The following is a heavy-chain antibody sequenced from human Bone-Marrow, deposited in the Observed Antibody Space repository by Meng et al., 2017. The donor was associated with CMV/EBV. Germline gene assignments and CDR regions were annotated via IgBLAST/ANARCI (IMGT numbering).Heavy chain of an antibody. D-gene: IGHD2-15*01. Sequence: ASVKVSCKASGYTFTGYYMHWVRQAPGQGLEWMGWINPNSGGTNYAQKFQGRITMTRDTSISTAYMELSRLRPDDTAVYYCAREWGGKLVAKYYGMDVWGQGTTVTVSS. CDR3: AREWGGKLVAKYYGMDV. CDR2: INPNSGGT. J-gene: IGHJ6*02. V-gene: IGHV1-2*02. CDR1: GYTFTGYY.